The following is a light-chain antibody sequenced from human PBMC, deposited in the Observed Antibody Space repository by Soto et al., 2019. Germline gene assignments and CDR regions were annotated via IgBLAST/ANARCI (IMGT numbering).Light chain of an antibody. Sequence: QSVLTQPPSASGTPGQRVTISCSGSSSNIGSHFVYWYQQLAGTAPKLLMYNNNQRPSGVPDRFSGSKSGTSASLAISGLQSEDEADYYCAVWDDSLDGWVFGGGTKLTVL. V-gene: IGLV1-44*01. CDR1: SSNIGSHF. CDR2: NNN. CDR3: AVWDDSLDGWV. J-gene: IGLJ3*02.